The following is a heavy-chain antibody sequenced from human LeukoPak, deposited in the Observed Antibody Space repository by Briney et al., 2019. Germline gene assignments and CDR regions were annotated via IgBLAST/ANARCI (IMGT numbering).Heavy chain of an antibody. CDR3: ARGRTTSDI. Sequence: PSETLSLTCTVSGGSISSGSYYWSWIRQPAGKGLEWIGRIYTSGSTNYNPSLKSRVTISVDTSKNQFSLKLSSVTAADTAVYYCARGRTTSDIWGQGTMVTVSS. D-gene: IGHD4-17*01. CDR1: GGSISSGSYY. V-gene: IGHV4-61*02. CDR2: IYTSGST. J-gene: IGHJ3*02.